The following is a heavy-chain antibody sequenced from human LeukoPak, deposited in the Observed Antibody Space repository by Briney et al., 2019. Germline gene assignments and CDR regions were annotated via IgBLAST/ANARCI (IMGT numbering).Heavy chain of an antibody. CDR3: ARDGTIDTAMVTGLDY. V-gene: IGHV3-33*08. J-gene: IGHJ4*02. CDR1: GFTFSSYG. D-gene: IGHD5-18*01. Sequence: GGSLRLSCAAAGFTFSSYGMHWVRQAPGKGLEWVAVIWYDGSNKYYADSVKGRFTISRDNSKNTLYLQMNSLRAEDTAVYYCARDGTIDTAMVTGLDYWGQGTLVTVSS. CDR2: IWYDGSNK.